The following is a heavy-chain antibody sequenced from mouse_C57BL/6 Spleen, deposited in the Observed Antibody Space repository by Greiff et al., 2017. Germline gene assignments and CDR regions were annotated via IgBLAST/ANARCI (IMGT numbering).Heavy chain of an antibody. D-gene: IGHD1-1*01. J-gene: IGHJ2*01. V-gene: IGHV5-6*02. CDR2: ISSGGSYT. CDR1: GFTFSSYG. Sequence: DVMLVESGGDLVKPGGSLKLSCAASGFTFSSYGMSWVRQTPDKRLEWVATISSGGSYTYYPDSVKGRFTISRDNAKNTPYLQMSSLKSEDTAMYYCARRATTDDFDYWGQGTTLTVSS. CDR3: ARRATTDDFDY.